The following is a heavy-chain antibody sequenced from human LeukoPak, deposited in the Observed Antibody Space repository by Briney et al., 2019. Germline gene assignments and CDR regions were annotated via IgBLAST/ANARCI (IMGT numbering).Heavy chain of an antibody. V-gene: IGHV3-66*01. J-gene: IGHJ3*02. CDR1: GFTFSTYW. Sequence: PGGSLRLSCAASGFTFSTYWMHWVRQAPGKGLEWVSVIYSGGTTYYADSVKGRFTISRDNSKNTLYLQMNSLRADDTAVYYCARANWNDDAFDIWGQGTMVTVS. D-gene: IGHD1-20*01. CDR2: IYSGGTT. CDR3: ARANWNDDAFDI.